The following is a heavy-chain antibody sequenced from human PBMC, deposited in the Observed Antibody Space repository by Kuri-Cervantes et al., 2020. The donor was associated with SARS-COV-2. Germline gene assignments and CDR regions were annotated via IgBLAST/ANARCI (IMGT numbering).Heavy chain of an antibody. CDR1: GGSFSGYY. CDR3: ARHLTPLAYCGGDCYYWFDP. CDR2: INHSGST. V-gene: IGHV4-34*01. D-gene: IGHD2-21*02. J-gene: IGHJ5*02. Sequence: SETLSLTCAVYGGSFSGYYWSWIRQPPGKGLEWIGEINHSGSTYHNPSLKSRVTISVDTSKNQFSLKLSSVTAADTAVYYCARHLTPLAYCGGDCYYWFDPWGQGTLVTVSS.